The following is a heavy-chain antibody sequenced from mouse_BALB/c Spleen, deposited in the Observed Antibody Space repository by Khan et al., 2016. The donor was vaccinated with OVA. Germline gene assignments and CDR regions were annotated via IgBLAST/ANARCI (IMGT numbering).Heavy chain of an antibody. CDR3: AKGVWSYYFAFDY. Sequence: QVQLKQSGPGLVAPSQSLSITCTVSGFSLTDYGVSWIRQPPGKGLEWLGVIWGGGSTYYNSALKSRLSISKDNYKSQVFLKMNSLQTDDTAIYYCAKGVWSYYFAFDYWGQGTSVTVSS. J-gene: IGHJ4*01. V-gene: IGHV2-6-5*01. D-gene: IGHD2-10*02. CDR2: IWGGGST. CDR1: GFSLTDYG.